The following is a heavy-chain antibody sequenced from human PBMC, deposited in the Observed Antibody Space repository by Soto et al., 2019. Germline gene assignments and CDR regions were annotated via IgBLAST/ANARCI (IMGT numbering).Heavy chain of an antibody. J-gene: IGHJ4*02. CDR3: ARRHDILTGYYPFDY. CDR1: GFTFSSYW. D-gene: IGHD3-9*01. CDR2: IKQDGSEK. V-gene: IGHV3-7*05. Sequence: GGSLRLSCAASGFTFSSYWMSWVRQAPGKGLEWVANIKQDGSEKYYVDSVKGRFTISRDNAKNSLYLQMNSLRAEDTAVYYCARRHDILTGYYPFDYWGQGTLVTVSS.